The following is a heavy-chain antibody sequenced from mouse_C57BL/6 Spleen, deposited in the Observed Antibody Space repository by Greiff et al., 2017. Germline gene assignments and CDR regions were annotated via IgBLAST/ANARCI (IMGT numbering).Heavy chain of an antibody. CDR3: ARSGRDGSVLDWYFDV. V-gene: IGHV1-72*01. D-gene: IGHD1-1*01. J-gene: IGHJ1*03. CDR1: GYTFTSYW. CDR2: IDPNSGGT. Sequence: QVQLQQPGAELVKPGASVKLSCKASGYTFTSYWMHWVKQRPGRGLEWIGRIDPNSGGTKYNEKFKSKATLTVDKPSSTAYMQLSSLTSEDSAVYYCARSGRDGSVLDWYFDVWGTGTTVTVSA.